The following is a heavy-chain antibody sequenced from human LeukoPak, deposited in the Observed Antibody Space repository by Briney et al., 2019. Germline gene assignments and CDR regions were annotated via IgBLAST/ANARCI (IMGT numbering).Heavy chain of an antibody. V-gene: IGHV1-46*01. CDR3: ARGLGYCSGGSCDWFDP. CDR2: INPSGGST. Sequence: GASVKVSCKASGYTFTSYYMHWARQAPGQGLEWMGIINPSGGSTSYAQKFQGRVTMTRDMSTSTVYMELSSLRSEDTAVYYCARGLGYCSGGSCDWFDPWGQGTLVTVSS. D-gene: IGHD2-15*01. CDR1: GYTFTSYY. J-gene: IGHJ5*02.